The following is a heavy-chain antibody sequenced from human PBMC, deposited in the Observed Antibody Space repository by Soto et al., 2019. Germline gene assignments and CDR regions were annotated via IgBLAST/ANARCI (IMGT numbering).Heavy chain of an antibody. V-gene: IGHV3-7*04. Sequence: EVQLVESGGGLVQSGGSLRLSCAASGFTMSNYWMNWVRQAPGKGLEWVANIKQDGSEKYYLDSVEGRFAISRDNAKSSLNLQMNSLRAEDTAVYYCAGGSGWLIDYWGQGTLVTVSS. CDR3: AGGSGWLIDY. CDR1: GFTMSNYW. D-gene: IGHD6-19*01. J-gene: IGHJ4*02. CDR2: IKQDGSEK.